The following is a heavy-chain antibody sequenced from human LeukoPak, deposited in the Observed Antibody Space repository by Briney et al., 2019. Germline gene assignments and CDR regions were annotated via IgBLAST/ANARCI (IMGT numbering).Heavy chain of an antibody. Sequence: PGGSLTLSCAASGFTFSSYAMSWVRQAPGKGLEWVSAISGSGGSTYYADSVKGRFTISRDNSKNTLYLQMNSLRAEDTAVYYCANPRYDFWSGYPHLEYWGQGTLVTVSS. V-gene: IGHV3-23*01. CDR2: ISGSGGST. D-gene: IGHD3-3*01. CDR3: ANPRYDFWSGYPHLEY. CDR1: GFTFSSYA. J-gene: IGHJ4*02.